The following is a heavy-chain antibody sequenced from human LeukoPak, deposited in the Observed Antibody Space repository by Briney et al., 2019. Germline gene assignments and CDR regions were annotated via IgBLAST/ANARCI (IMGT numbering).Heavy chain of an antibody. V-gene: IGHV1-18*01. Sequence: ASVMVSCKASGYTFTNCGINWVRQAPGQGLEWMGWISPYNGNTNYAQNLQGRVTVTTDTSTSTAYMELRSLRSDDTAVYYCARDRGVAVSGVSWDWGQGTLVTVSS. CDR2: ISPYNGNT. CDR3: ARDRGVAVSGVSWD. J-gene: IGHJ4*02. D-gene: IGHD6-19*01. CDR1: GYTFTNCG.